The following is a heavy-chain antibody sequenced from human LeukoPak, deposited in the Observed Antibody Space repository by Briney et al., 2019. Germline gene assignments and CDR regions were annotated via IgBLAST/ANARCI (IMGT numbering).Heavy chain of an antibody. D-gene: IGHD4-17*01. CDR2: IRYDGSNK. Sequence: PGRSLRLSCAASGFTFSTYGMHWVRKAPGKGLEGVAFIRYDGSNKYYVDSVKGRFTISRDNSKNTLYLQMNSLRAEDTAVYYCAKGATVTPDYYYYYMDVWGKGTTVTVSS. CDR3: AKGATVTPDYYYYYMDV. V-gene: IGHV3-30*02. J-gene: IGHJ6*03. CDR1: GFTFSTYG.